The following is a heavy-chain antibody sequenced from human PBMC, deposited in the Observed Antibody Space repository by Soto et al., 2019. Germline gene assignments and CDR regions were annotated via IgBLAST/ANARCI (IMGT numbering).Heavy chain of an antibody. V-gene: IGHV1-18*04. CDR2: ISAYNGNT. CDR1: GYPFTSYG. CDR3: ARDGIVPAAMISGDYYYYYGMDV. D-gene: IGHD2-2*01. J-gene: IGHJ6*01. Sequence: GSVKVSWKASGYPFTSYGISWVRQAPGQGLEWIGWISAYNGNTNYAQKLQGRVTMTTDTSTSTAYMELRSLRSDETAVYYCARDGIVPAAMISGDYYYYYGMDVWGQGTTVTVSS.